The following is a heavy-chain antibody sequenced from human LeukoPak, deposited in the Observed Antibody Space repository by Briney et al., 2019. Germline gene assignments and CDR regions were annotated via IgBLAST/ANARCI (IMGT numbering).Heavy chain of an antibody. J-gene: IGHJ4*02. CDR1: GGSISNSTYY. V-gene: IGHV4-39*01. D-gene: IGHD3-10*01. Sequence: SETLSLTCTVSGGSISNSTYYWGCIRQPPGKGLEWIGTIYYSGGTYYNPSLKSRVTISVDTSKNHFSLNLSSLTAADTAVYYCARQIRGDYYFDYWGQGTLVTVSS. CDR2: IYYSGGT. CDR3: ARQIRGDYYFDY.